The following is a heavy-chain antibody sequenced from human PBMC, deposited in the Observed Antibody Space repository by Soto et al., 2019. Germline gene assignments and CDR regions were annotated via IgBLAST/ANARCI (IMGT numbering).Heavy chain of an antibody. V-gene: IGHV1-69*01. J-gene: IGHJ4*02. D-gene: IGHD1-26*01. CDR1: GVTFSSYS. CDR2: IIPSFGTA. CDR3: AGDGGRHAGGIDY. Sequence: QVQLVQSGADVKKPGSSVKLSCEASGVTFSSYSINWVRQAPGQGLEWVGEIIPSFGTANYAQKVKGRVTLTADESKSPAYLELSSMRAEDTAVYCWAGDGGRHAGGIDYWGQGTLVTVSS.